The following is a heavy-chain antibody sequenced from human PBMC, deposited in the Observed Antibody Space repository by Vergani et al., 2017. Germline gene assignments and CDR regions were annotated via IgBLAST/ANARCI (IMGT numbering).Heavy chain of an antibody. J-gene: IGHJ3*02. CDR1: GYSISSGYY. D-gene: IGHD2-2*01. V-gene: IGHV4-38-2*01. CDR2: IYHTGST. Sequence: QVQLQESGPGLVKPSETLSLTCAVSGYSISSGYYWGWIRQPPGKGLGWIGSIYHTGSTYYNPSLRSRVTISVDSSKNQFSLKLTSVTAADTAVYYCAKLVVVPAATGAFDIWGQGTMVTVSS. CDR3: AKLVVVPAATGAFDI.